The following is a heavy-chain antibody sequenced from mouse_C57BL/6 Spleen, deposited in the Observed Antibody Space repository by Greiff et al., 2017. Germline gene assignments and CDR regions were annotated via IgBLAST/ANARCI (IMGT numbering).Heavy chain of an antibody. CDR2: INPGSGGT. V-gene: IGHV1-54*01. CDR3: ARETGNWYFDV. J-gene: IGHJ1*03. D-gene: IGHD4-1*01. CDR1: GYAFTNYL. Sequence: VQLQQSGAELVRPGTSVKVSCKASGYAFTNYLIEWVKQRPGQGLEWIGVINPGSGGTNYNEKFKGKATLTADKSSSTAYMQLSSLTSEDSAVYFCARETGNWYFDVWGTGTTVTVSS.